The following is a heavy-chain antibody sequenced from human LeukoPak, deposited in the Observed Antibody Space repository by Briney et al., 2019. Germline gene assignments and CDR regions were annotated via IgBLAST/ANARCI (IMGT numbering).Heavy chain of an antibody. J-gene: IGHJ4*02. Sequence: GGPLRLSCAASGFIFSNYGFHWVRQAPGKGLEWVALIWSDGSKKYYTDSVKGRFTISRDDSKNTLFLQMNSLRAEDMAVYYCARDIGTWPNSLFDYWGQGNLVTVSS. CDR2: IWSDGSKK. CDR1: GFIFSNYG. CDR3: ARDIGTWPNSLFDY. V-gene: IGHV3-33*01. D-gene: IGHD4-23*01.